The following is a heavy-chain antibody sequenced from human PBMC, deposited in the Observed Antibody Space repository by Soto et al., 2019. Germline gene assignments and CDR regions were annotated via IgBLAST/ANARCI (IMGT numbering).Heavy chain of an antibody. Sequence: ASVKVSCKTFGYTFNTYGISWLRQATGQGLEWMGWVSAYNGNTNYAENLQGRVTMTTDTSTSTAYMEVRSLRSDDTAVFYCARTKTPHSSGWYGDPFDLWGQGTMVTVSS. J-gene: IGHJ3*01. CDR2: VSAYNGNT. D-gene: IGHD6-19*01. CDR1: GYTFNTYG. CDR3: ARTKTPHSSGWYGDPFDL. V-gene: IGHV1-18*01.